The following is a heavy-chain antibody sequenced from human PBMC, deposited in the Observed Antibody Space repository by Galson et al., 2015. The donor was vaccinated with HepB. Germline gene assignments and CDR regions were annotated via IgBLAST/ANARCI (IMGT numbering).Heavy chain of an antibody. D-gene: IGHD3-22*01. CDR1: GGTFSSYA. CDR2: IIPILGIA. CDR3: ATSLDYDSSGYYGPDI. V-gene: IGHV1-69*10. J-gene: IGHJ3*02. Sequence: SVKVSCKASGGTFSSYAISWVRQAPGQGLEWMGGIIPILGIANYAQKFQGRVTITADKSTSTAYMELSSLRSEDTAVYYCATSLDYDSSGYYGPDIWGQGTMVTVSS.